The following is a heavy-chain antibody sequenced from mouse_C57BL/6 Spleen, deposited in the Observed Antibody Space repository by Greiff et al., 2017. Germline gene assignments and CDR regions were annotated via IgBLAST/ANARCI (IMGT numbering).Heavy chain of an antibody. CDR3: ARGGEDYDAVPCDY. CDR2: IDPSDSET. Sequence: QVQLQQPGAEPVRPGSSVKLSCKASGYTFTSYWMHWVKQRPIQGLEWIGNIDPSDSETHYNQKFKDKATVTVDKSSSTAYMQLSSLTSEDSAVYYCARGGEDYDAVPCDYWGQGTTLTVSS. J-gene: IGHJ2*01. CDR1: GYTFTSYW. V-gene: IGHV1-52*01. D-gene: IGHD2-4*01.